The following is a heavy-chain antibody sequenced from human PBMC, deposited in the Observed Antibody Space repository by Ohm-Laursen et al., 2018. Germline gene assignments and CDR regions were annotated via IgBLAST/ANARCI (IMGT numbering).Heavy chain of an antibody. CDR2: ISWNSGSI. CDR1: GFTFDDYA. V-gene: IGHV3-9*01. J-gene: IGHJ4*02. CDR3: AKDLAYYDSSGYYTFDY. Sequence: SLRLSCAASGFTFDDYAMHWVRQAPGKGLEWVSGISWNSGSIGYADSVKGRFTISRDNAKNSLYLQMNSLRAEDTALYYCAKDLAYYDSSGYYTFDYWGQGTLVTVSS. D-gene: IGHD3-22*01.